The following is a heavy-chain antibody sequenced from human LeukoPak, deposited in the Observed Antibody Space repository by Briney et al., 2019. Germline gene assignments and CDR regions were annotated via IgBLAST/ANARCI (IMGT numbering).Heavy chain of an antibody. CDR1: GGSLSTDNW. CDR2: IYHNGDV. D-gene: IGHD6-19*01. V-gene: IGHV4-4*02. CDR3: AREVAAGSYRGFDY. Sequence: SGALSLTCAVSGGSLSTDNWWHWIRQSPGKGLEWIAEIYHNGDVHYNPSLKSRVTMSVDTSKNQFSLKVNSVTAADTATYFCAREVAAGSYRGFDYWGQGTLVTVSS. J-gene: IGHJ4*01.